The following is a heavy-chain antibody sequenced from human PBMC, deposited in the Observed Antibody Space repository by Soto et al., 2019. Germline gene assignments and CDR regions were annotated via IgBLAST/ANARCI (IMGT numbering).Heavy chain of an antibody. V-gene: IGHV4-4*02. D-gene: IGHD1-26*01. Sequence: PSETLSLTCAVSGGSISSSNWWSWVRQPPGKGLEWIGEIYHSGTTNYNPSLESRVTISVDKSKNQFSLELRSVTAADTAVYYCAKIENEGYSGSYPYYFDYWGQGTLVTVCS. J-gene: IGHJ4*02. CDR1: GGSISSSNW. CDR3: AKIENEGYSGSYPYYFDY. CDR2: IYHSGTT.